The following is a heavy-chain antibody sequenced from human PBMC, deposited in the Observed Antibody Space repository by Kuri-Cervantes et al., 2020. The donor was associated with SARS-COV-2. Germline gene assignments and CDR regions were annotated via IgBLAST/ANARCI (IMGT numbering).Heavy chain of an antibody. J-gene: IGHJ4*02. Sequence: SLKVSCKASGGTFSSYATSWVRQAPGQGLEWRGGIIPIFGTANYAQKFQGIVAITADESTSTAYMELISLRSEDTAEYYWESLARLAAELLDSWGQGTLVTVSS. V-gene: IGHV1-69*13. D-gene: IGHD1-14*01. CDR1: GGTFSSYA. CDR3: ESLARLAAELLDS. CDR2: IIPIFGTA.